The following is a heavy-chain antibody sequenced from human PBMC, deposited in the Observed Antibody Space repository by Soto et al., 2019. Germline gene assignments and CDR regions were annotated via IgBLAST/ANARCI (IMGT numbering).Heavy chain of an antibody. D-gene: IGHD3-22*01. Sequence: QVQLVESGGGLVKPGGSLRLSCAASGFTFSDYYMSWIRQAPGKGLEWVSYISSSSSYTNYADSVKGRFTISRDNAKNSLYLQMNSLRAEDTAVYYCARRSYDSSGYPPGAYYYGMDVWGQGTTVTVSS. CDR3: ARRSYDSSGYPPGAYYYGMDV. V-gene: IGHV3-11*06. CDR2: ISSSSSYT. CDR1: GFTFSDYY. J-gene: IGHJ6*02.